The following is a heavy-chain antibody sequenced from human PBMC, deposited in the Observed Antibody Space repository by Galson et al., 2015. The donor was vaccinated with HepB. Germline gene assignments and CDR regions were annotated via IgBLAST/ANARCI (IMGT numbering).Heavy chain of an antibody. Sequence: QSGAEVKKPGESLRISCKGSGYSFTSYWISWVRQMPGKGLEWMGRIDPSDSYTNYSPSFQGHVTISADKSISTAYLQWSSLKASDTAMYYCAREKAPYDYVWGSWDPWGQGTLVTVSS. CDR2: IDPSDSYT. D-gene: IGHD3-16*01. CDR1: GYSFTSYW. J-gene: IGHJ5*02. V-gene: IGHV5-10-1*01. CDR3: AREKAPYDYVWGSWDP.